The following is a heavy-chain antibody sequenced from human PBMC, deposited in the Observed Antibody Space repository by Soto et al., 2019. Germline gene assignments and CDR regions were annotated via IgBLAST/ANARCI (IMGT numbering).Heavy chain of an antibody. J-gene: IGHJ3*02. D-gene: IGHD3-16*01. V-gene: IGHV4-59*12. Sequence: SQTLSLTCALSGDSMRGYYWSWVRQPPGKGLEWIGFIYHNGGTNYNPSLKNRVTISADSPKNSFFLDIHNLRAEDMAVYYCARERWGRALDIWGQGTMVTVSS. CDR1: GDSMRGYY. CDR3: ARERWGRALDI. CDR2: IYHNGGT.